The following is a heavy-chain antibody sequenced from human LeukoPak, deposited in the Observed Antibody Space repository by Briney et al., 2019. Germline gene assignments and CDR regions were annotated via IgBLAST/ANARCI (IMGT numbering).Heavy chain of an antibody. J-gene: IGHJ5*02. CDR1: GGSISSSSHY. CDR3: ARHAWGSSWYYWFDP. V-gene: IGHV4-39*01. Sequence: SETLSLTCTVSGGSISSSSHYWGWIRQPPGKRLEWIGSIYDSGSTYYNPSLKSRVTISVDTSKNQFSLKLTSMTAADTAVYYCARHAWGSSWYYWFDPWGQGTLVTVSS. CDR2: IYDSGST. D-gene: IGHD6-13*01.